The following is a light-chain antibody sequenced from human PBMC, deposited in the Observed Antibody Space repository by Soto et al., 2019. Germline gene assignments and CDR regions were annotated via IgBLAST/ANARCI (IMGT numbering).Light chain of an antibody. V-gene: IGKV1-27*01. CDR3: QNYHLALGT. Sequence: DIQMTQSPSSLSAYVGDTVTITWRASQDIMNHLAWYQQRPGKVPNLLIYGASTLHSGVPSRFRGSGSGTHFTLTISSLQPEDVATYYCQNYHLALGTFGQGTRLEIK. CDR2: GAS. J-gene: IGKJ5*01. CDR1: QDIMNH.